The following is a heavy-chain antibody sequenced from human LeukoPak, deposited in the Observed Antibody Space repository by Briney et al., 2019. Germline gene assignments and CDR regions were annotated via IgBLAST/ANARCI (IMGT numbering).Heavy chain of an antibody. CDR2: MNPNSGNT. Sequence: ASVKVSCKASGYTFTSYDINWVRQATGQGLEWMGWMNPNSGNTGYAQKFQGRVTITRNTSISTAYMELSSLRSEDTAVYYRARAKYSSGWYGYYYYYYMDVWGKGTTVTVSS. CDR3: ARAKYSSGWYGYYYYYYMDV. D-gene: IGHD6-19*01. V-gene: IGHV1-8*03. J-gene: IGHJ6*03. CDR1: GYTFTSYD.